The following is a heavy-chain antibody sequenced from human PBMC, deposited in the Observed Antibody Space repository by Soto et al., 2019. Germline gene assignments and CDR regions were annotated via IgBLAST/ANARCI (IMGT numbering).Heavy chain of an antibody. CDR3: ARRPYCRSTSCYPNNWFDP. J-gene: IGHJ5*02. D-gene: IGHD2-2*01. CDR2: IYYSGST. Sequence: SETLSLTCTVSGGSISSSSYYWGWIRQPPGKGLEWIGSIYYSGSTYYNPSLKSRVTISVDTSKNQFFLKLSSVTAADTAVYYCARRPYCRSTSCYPNNWFDPWGQGTLVTVSS. CDR1: GGSISSSSYY. V-gene: IGHV4-39*01.